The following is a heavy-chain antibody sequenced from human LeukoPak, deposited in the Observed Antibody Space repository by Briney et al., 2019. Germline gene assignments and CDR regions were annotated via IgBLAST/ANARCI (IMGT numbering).Heavy chain of an antibody. D-gene: IGHD2-2*01. CDR3: AKDLDCSSTSCYPDY. V-gene: IGHV3-23*01. Sequence: GGSLRPSCAASGFTFSSYAMSWVRQAPGKGLEWVSAISGSGGSTYYADSVKGRFTISRDNSKNTLYLQVNSLRAEDTAVYYCAKDLDCSSTSCYPDYWGQGTLVTVSS. J-gene: IGHJ4*02. CDR2: ISGSGGST. CDR1: GFTFSSYA.